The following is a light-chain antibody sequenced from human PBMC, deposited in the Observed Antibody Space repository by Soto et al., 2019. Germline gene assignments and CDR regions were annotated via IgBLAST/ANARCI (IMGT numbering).Light chain of an antibody. J-gene: IGKJ4*01. CDR2: AAS. V-gene: IGKV1-39*01. CDR3: QRYDNWPLT. Sequence: DIQMTQSPSSLSASVGDRVTITCRASQSVSTYLNWYQQKPGKAPKLLIYAASSLQSGVPSKFSGSGSGTEFSLTISSLQSEDFAVYYCQRYDNWPLTFGGGTKVEIK. CDR1: QSVSTY.